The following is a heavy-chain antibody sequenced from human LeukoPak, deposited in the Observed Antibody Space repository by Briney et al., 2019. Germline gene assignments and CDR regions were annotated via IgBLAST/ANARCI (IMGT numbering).Heavy chain of an antibody. CDR1: GFSFSGYD. Sequence: GGSLRLSCEASGFSFSGYDMHWVRQATGKGLEWVSAIGTAGDTYYSDSVRGRFTISRENAKNSLDLQMHSLRAGDTAVYYCARSPSYSSSWYALDSWGQGTLVTGFS. CDR3: ARSPSYSSSWYALDS. J-gene: IGHJ4*02. D-gene: IGHD6-13*01. CDR2: IGTAGDT. V-gene: IGHV3-13*01.